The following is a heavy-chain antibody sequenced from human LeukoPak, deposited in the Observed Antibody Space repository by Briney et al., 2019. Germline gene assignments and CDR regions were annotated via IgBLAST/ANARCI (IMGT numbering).Heavy chain of an antibody. CDR1: GGSISSGSYY. CDR3: ARGLTSGYYGSYYMDV. V-gene: IGHV4-61*02. Sequence: SETLSLTCTVSGGSISSGSYYWSWIRQPAGKGLEWIGRIYTSGSTNYNPSLKSRVTISVDTSKNQFSLKLSSVTAADTAVYYCARGLTSGYYGSYYMDVWGRGTTLTVSS. CDR2: IYTSGST. D-gene: IGHD3-22*01. J-gene: IGHJ6*03.